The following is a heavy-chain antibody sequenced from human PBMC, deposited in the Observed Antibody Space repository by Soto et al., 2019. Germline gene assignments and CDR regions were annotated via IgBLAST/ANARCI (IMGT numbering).Heavy chain of an antibody. Sequence: SETLSLTCTVSGGSVSSYYWSWIRQSPGKGLEWIGFIYYSGSTKYKPSLKSRVTISVDTSKNQFSLKVSSATAADTAVYYCARGGLLGSGRYYFDYWGLGTLVTVSS. CDR1: GGSVSSYY. CDR3: ARGGLLGSGRYYFDY. CDR2: IYYSGST. V-gene: IGHV4-59*08. J-gene: IGHJ4*02. D-gene: IGHD3-10*01.